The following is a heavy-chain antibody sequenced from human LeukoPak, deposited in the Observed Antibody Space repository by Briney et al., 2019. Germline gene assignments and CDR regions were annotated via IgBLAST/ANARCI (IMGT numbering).Heavy chain of an antibody. CDR3: ARDEGATTQPTFDY. D-gene: IGHD1-26*01. V-gene: IGHV4-34*01. CDR1: GGSFSGYY. CDR2: INHSGST. Sequence: SETLSLTCAVYGGSFSGYYWSWIRQPPGKGLEWIGEINHSGSTNYNPSLKSRVTISVDTSKNQFSLKLSSVTAADTAVYYCARDEGATTQPTFDYWGQGTLVTVSS. J-gene: IGHJ4*02.